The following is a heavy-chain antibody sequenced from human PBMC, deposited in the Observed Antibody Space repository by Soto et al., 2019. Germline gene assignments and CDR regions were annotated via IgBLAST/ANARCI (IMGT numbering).Heavy chain of an antibody. CDR2: IYHSWST. J-gene: IGHJ3*02. Sequence: QVQLQESGPGLVKPSGTLSLTCAVSGGSISSSNWWSWVRQPPGKGLEWIGEIYHSWSTNYNPSLKRQLTIPVDKSKTQFPLKLSSVTAADTAVYYCARVIPSSTDAFDIWGQGTWSPSLQ. CDR3: ARVIPSSTDAFDI. CDR1: GGSISSSNW. V-gene: IGHV4-4*02.